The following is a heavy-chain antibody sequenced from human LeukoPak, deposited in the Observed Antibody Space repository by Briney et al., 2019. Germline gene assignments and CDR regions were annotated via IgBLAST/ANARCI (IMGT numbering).Heavy chain of an antibody. D-gene: IGHD5-12*01. Sequence: SETLSLTCTVSGGSISSYYWSWIRQPPGKGLEWIGYIYYSGSTNYNPSLKSRVTISVDTSKNQFSLKLSSVTAADTAVYYCARDRSGYSGYGIIDYWGQGTLVTVSS. CDR3: ARDRSGYSGYGIIDY. V-gene: IGHV4-59*01. CDR2: IYYSGST. J-gene: IGHJ4*02. CDR1: GGSISSYY.